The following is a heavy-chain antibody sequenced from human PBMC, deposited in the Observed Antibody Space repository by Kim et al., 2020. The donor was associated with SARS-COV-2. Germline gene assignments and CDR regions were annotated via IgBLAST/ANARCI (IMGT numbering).Heavy chain of an antibody. CDR2: DT. D-gene: IGHD2-15*01. V-gene: IGHV5-51*01. J-gene: IGHJ4*02. Sequence: DTRYCPSFQGQVTISADKSISTAYLQWSSLKASDTAMYYCARLIVAHLDYWGQGTLVTVSS. CDR3: ARLIVAHLDY.